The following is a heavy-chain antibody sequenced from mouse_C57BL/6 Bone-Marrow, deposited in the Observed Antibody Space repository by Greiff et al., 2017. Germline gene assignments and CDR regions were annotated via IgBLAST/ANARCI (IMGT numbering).Heavy chain of an antibody. V-gene: IGHV1-81*01. CDR1: GYTFTRYG. Sequence: LVESGAELARPGASVKLSCKASGYTFTRYGISWVKQRTGQGLEWIGEIYPRSGNTYYNEKFKGKATLTADKSSSTAYMELRSLTSEDSAVYFCTRTVACSTDYIDEWGQGTTLTVSS. CDR2: IYPRSGNT. D-gene: IGHD1-1*01. J-gene: IGHJ2*01. CDR3: TRTVACSTDYIDE.